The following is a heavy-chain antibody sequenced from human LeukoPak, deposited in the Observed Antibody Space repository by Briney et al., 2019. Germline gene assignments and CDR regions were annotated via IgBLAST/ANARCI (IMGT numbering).Heavy chain of an antibody. J-gene: IGHJ4*02. Sequence: PGGSLRLSCAASGFTFSLYAMHWVSQAPGKGLEWVSVISYDGTKKYYADSVRGRFTISRDNSQNTLYLQMNSLKPEDTAVYYCASRKDTPHLPDYWGQGTLVTVSS. CDR1: GFTFSLYA. D-gene: IGHD5-18*01. V-gene: IGHV3-30-3*01. CDR2: ISYDGTKK. CDR3: ASRKDTPHLPDY.